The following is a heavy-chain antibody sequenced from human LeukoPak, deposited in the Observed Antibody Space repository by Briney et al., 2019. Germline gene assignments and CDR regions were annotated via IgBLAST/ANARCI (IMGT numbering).Heavy chain of an antibody. V-gene: IGHV3-23*01. CDR3: AKGSVRGYYGSGGDYYYYYMDV. CDR2: ISGSGGST. J-gene: IGHJ6*03. D-gene: IGHD3-10*01. CDR1: GFTFSSYG. Sequence: GGSLRLSCAASGFTFSSYGMSWVRQAPGKGLEWVSAISGSGGSTYYADSLKGRFTISRDNSKNTLYLQMNSLRAEDTAVYYCAKGSVRGYYGSGGDYYYYYMDVWGKGTTVTISS.